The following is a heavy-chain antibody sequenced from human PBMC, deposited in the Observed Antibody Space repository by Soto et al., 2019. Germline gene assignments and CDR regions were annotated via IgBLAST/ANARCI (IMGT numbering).Heavy chain of an antibody. CDR3: ARHRKYYDILTGYYIPWHMDV. CDR1: GASISDTRYF. D-gene: IGHD3-9*01. V-gene: IGHV4-39*01. CDR2: IYYSGIT. J-gene: IGHJ6*02. Sequence: SETLSLTCTVSGASISDTRYFWGWIRQPPGKGLECIGSIYYSGITHYNPSLKSRVTISIDTSKNQFSLKLSSVTAADTAVYYCARHRKYYDILTGYYIPWHMDVWGQGTTVTSP.